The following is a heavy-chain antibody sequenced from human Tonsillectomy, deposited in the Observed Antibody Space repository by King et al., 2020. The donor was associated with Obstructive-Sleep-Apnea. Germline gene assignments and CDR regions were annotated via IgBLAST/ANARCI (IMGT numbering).Heavy chain of an antibody. Sequence: QLQESGPGLVKPSQTLSLTCTVSGGSISRGDYYWSWIRQPPGKGLEWIGYSFYSGSTYYNPSLKSRLTISVDTSKNQFSLKLIPVTAADTAVYYCARESHYYFDYWGQGTLVTVSS. CDR2: SFYSGST. CDR1: GGSISRGDYY. J-gene: IGHJ4*02. V-gene: IGHV4-30-4*01. CDR3: ARESHYYFDY.